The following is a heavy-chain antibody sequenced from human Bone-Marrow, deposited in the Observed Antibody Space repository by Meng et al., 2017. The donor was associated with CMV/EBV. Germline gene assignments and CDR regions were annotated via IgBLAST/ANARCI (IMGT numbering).Heavy chain of an antibody. CDR2: ISSSSSYI. V-gene: IGHV3-21*01. Sequence: GGSLRLSCAASGFTFSSYSMNWVRQAPGKGLEWVSSISSSSSYIYYADSVKGGFTISRDNAKNSLDLQMNSLRAEDTAVYYCAGLIAARHYFDYWGQGTLVTVSS. J-gene: IGHJ4*02. D-gene: IGHD6-6*01. CDR3: AGLIAARHYFDY. CDR1: GFTFSSYS.